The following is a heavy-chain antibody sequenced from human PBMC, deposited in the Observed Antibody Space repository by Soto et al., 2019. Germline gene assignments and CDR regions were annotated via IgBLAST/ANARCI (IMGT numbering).Heavy chain of an antibody. J-gene: IGHJ6*01. V-gene: IGHV4-4*07. CDR2: IYTSGST. Sequence: SETLSLTCTVSGGSISSYYWSWIRQPAGKGLEWIGRIYTSGSTNYNPSLKSRVTMSVDTSKNQFSLKLSSVTAADTAVYYCARISGYVNYYYYGMDVWGQGTTVTVSS. CDR3: ARISGYVNYYYYGMDV. CDR1: GGSISSYY. D-gene: IGHD5-12*01.